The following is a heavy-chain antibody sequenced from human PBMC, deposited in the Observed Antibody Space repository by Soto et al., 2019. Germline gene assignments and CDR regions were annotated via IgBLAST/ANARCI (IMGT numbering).Heavy chain of an antibody. CDR1: GYTFTNYG. J-gene: IGHJ3*02. CDR3: ASEYSSGWYKSDAFDI. D-gene: IGHD6-19*01. CDR2: ISAYNGNT. Sequence: ASVKVSCKASGYTFTNYGISWVRQAPGQGLEWMGWISAYNGNTNYAQKLQGRVTMTTDTSTSTAYMELRSLRSDDTAVYYCASEYSSGWYKSDAFDIWGQGTMVTVSS. V-gene: IGHV1-18*01.